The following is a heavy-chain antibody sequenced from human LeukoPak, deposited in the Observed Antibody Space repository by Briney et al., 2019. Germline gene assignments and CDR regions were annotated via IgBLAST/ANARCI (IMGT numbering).Heavy chain of an antibody. CDR1: GGSISSYY. Sequence: SETLXLTCTVSGGSISSYYWSWVRQPPGKGLEWIGYIYYSGTTNYNPSLKSRVTISVDTSKSQFSLKLTSVTAADTAVYYCARHGAGGYAYYYYGMDVWGLGATVTVSS. CDR3: ARHGAGGYAYYYYGMDV. CDR2: IYYSGTT. J-gene: IGHJ6*02. V-gene: IGHV4-59*08. D-gene: IGHD2-2*01.